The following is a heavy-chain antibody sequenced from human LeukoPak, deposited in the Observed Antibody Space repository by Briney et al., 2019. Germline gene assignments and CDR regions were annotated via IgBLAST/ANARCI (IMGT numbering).Heavy chain of an antibody. V-gene: IGHV3-74*01. Sequence: GGSLRLSCAASGFTFSSYWMHWVRQAPGKGLVWVSRINSDGSSTGYADSVKGRFTIFRDNAKSTLYLQMNSLRAEDTAVYYCARAPGSISIYWGQGTLVTVSS. CDR3: ARAPGSISIY. CDR1: GFTFSSYW. CDR2: INSDGSST. D-gene: IGHD3-10*01. J-gene: IGHJ4*02.